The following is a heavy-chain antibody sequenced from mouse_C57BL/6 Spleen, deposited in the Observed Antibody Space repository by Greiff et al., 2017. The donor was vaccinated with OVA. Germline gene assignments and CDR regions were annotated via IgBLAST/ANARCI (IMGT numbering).Heavy chain of an antibody. CDR2: IWSGGST. Sequence: QVQLQQPGPGLVQPSQSLSITCKVSGFSFTSYGVHWVRQSPGKGLEWLGVIWSGGSTTYNAAFLSRLSIIKDNSKSQVIWIMNGQQADDTAIYCCSRGPPYYYAMDYWGQGTTVTVSS. V-gene: IGHV2-2*01. J-gene: IGHJ4*01. CDR3: SRGPPYYYAMDY. CDR1: GFSFTSYG.